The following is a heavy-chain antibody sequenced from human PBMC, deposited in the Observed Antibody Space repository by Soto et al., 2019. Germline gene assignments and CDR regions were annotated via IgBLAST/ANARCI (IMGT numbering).Heavy chain of an antibody. CDR1: NGSVSGYY. Sequence: SETLSLTCTVSNGSVSGYYWSWIRQPAGKGLEWIGRIYTIGSTSYNPSLKSRVSMSVDTSKNQFSLKVKSVTAADTAVYYCARDPAGYYYFDDWGQGALVTVSS. J-gene: IGHJ4*02. V-gene: IGHV4-4*07. CDR2: IYTIGST. D-gene: IGHD2-15*01. CDR3: ARDPAGYYYFDD.